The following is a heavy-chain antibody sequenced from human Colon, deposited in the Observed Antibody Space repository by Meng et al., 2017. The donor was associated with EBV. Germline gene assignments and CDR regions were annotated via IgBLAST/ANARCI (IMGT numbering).Heavy chain of an antibody. J-gene: IGHJ5*02. CDR1: GGSISSNNW. V-gene: IGHV4-4*02. D-gene: IGHD3-10*01. CDR2: IFHSGST. Sequence: QVQLKESGPGLVKPSGTLSLTCAVSGGSISSNNWWSWVSQPPGKGLEWIGEIFHSGSTKHNPSLKSRVTMSMDKSKNQFSLRLSSVTAADTAVYYCASSDYYGSGSYYPWGQGTLVTVSS. CDR3: ASSDYYGSGSYYP.